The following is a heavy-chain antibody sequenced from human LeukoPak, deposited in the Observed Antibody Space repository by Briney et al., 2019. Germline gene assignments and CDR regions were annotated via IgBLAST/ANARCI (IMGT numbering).Heavy chain of an antibody. Sequence: SVKVSCKASGGTFSSYAISWVRQAPGRGLEWMGRIIPILGIANYAQKFQGRVTITADKSTSTAYMELSSLRSEDTAVYYCARARYCSGGSCYWAYAFDIWGQGTMVTVSS. D-gene: IGHD2-15*01. CDR2: IIPILGIA. J-gene: IGHJ3*02. CDR3: ARARYCSGGSCYWAYAFDI. CDR1: GGTFSSYA. V-gene: IGHV1-69*04.